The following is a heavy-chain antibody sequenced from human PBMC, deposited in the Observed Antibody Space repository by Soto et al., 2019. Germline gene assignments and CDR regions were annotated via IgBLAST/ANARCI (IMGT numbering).Heavy chain of an antibody. CDR1: GFTFSSYA. J-gene: IGHJ6*02. D-gene: IGHD3-10*01. Sequence: EVQLLESGGGLVQPGGSLRLSCAGSGFTFSSYAMSWVRQAPGKGLEWVSSIRGSGGSTQYADSVKGRFTISRDNSKNTLYLQMNSLRAEGTAVYYCAKERTYYYGSGSYHHYGMDVWGQGTTVTVSS. V-gene: IGHV3-23*01. CDR2: IRGSGGST. CDR3: AKERTYYYGSGSYHHYGMDV.